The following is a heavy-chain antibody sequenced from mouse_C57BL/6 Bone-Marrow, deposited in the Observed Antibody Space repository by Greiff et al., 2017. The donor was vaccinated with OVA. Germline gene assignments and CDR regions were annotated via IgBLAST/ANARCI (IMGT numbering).Heavy chain of an antibody. CDR1: GFTFSSYG. J-gene: IGHJ3*01. CDR2: ISSGGSYT. CDR3: ASCYGSSYPFAY. V-gene: IGHV5-6*02. D-gene: IGHD1-1*01. Sequence: DVMLVESGGDLVKPGGSLKLSCAASGFTFSSYGMSWVRQTPDKRLEWVATISSGGSYTYYPDSVKGRFTISRDNAKNTLYLQMSSLKSEDTAMYYCASCYGSSYPFAYWGQGTLVTVSA.